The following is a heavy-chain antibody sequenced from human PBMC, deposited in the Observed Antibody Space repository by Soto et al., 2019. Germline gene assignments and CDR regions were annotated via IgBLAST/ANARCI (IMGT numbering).Heavy chain of an antibody. Sequence: SETLSLTCTVSGGSISSGDYYWSWIRQPPGKGLEWIGYIHYSGSTYYNPSLKSRVTISVDTSKNQFSLKLSSVTAADTAVYYCARAYYYGSGSYRYYYYGMDVWGQGTTVTVSS. J-gene: IGHJ6*02. CDR2: IHYSGST. CDR1: GGSISSGDYY. V-gene: IGHV4-30-4*01. D-gene: IGHD3-10*01. CDR3: ARAYYYGSGSYRYYYYGMDV.